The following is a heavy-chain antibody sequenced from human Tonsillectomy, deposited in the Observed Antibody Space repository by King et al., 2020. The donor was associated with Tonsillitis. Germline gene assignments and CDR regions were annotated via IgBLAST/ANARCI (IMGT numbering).Heavy chain of an antibody. V-gene: IGHV3-23*04. CDR1: GFSFSNHA. CDR2: IRHDSDTT. D-gene: IGHD2-8*02. Sequence: VQLVESGGGLVQPGGSLRLPCAASGFSFSNHAMRGVRHAPGKGLEWGSGIRHDSDTTHYAAALQGRFTISRDNSKNTVYLQIKKLKGDDTAVYYCANPSPTKPLVDWFFDLWGRGTLVTVSA. CDR3: ANPSPTKPLVDWFFDL. J-gene: IGHJ2*01.